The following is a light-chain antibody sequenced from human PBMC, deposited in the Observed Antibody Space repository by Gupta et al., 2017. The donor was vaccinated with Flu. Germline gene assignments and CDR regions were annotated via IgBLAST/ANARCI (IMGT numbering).Light chain of an antibody. CDR2: KAS. J-gene: IGKJ1*01. CDR1: QSIGNW. CDR3: QQYNQT. Sequence: DIQMTQSPSTLSASVGDSVTITCRASQSIGNWLAWYQQKPGKAPNLLIYKASSLESGVPSRFSGSGSGTEFTLTISSLQPDDFATYYCQQYNQTFGQGTKVEIK. V-gene: IGKV1-5*03.